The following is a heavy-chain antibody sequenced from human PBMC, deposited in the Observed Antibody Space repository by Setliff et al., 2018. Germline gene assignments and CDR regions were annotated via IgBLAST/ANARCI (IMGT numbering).Heavy chain of an antibody. CDR1: TFTFSKYA. Sequence: GESLKLSCVASTFTFSKYAITWVRQAPGKGLEWVSSIGASGDRTYYADSVKGRFTISRDNSRNTLYLQMNSLRSDDTAVYYCAGVHWTTNWFLHYWGQGTLVTVSS. J-gene: IGHJ4*01. CDR3: AGVHWTTNWFLHY. V-gene: IGHV3-23*01. D-gene: IGHD7-27*01. CDR2: IGASGDRT.